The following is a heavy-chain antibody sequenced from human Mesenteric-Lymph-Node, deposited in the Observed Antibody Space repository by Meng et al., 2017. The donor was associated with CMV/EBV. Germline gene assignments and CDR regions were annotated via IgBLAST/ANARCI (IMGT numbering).Heavy chain of an antibody. D-gene: IGHD4-17*01. J-gene: IGHJ3*02. CDR3: ARGGTVTTYLAFDI. CDR1: GFTFSSYD. Sequence: GESLKISCAASGFTFSSYDMHWVRQPPGKGLEWVSRIGNAGDTFYASSVKGRFTISRDNSKNTLYLQMNSLRAEDTAVYYCARGGTVTTYLAFDIWGQGTMVTVSS. CDR2: IGNAGDT. V-gene: IGHV3-13*01.